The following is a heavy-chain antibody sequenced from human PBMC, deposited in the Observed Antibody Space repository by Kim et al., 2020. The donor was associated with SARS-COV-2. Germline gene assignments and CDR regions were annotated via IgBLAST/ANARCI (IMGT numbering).Heavy chain of an antibody. Sequence: KSRVTISVDTSKDQFSLKLSSVTAADTAVYYCARVRSLHYYDSSGYGMDVWGQGTTVTVSS. J-gene: IGHJ6*02. D-gene: IGHD3-22*01. CDR3: ARVRSLHYYDSSGYGMDV. V-gene: IGHV4-59*01.